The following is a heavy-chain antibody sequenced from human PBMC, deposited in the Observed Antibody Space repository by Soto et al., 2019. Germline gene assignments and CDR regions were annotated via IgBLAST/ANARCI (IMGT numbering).Heavy chain of an antibody. CDR3: ARDDENDAFDI. CDR1: GYTFTSYG. CDR2: ISAYNGNT. Sequence: QVQLVQSGAEVKKPGASVKVSCKASGYTFTSYGISWVRQAPGQGLDWMGWISAYNGNTNYAQKLQGRVTMTTDTFTSTAYMVMRSLRSDDTAVYYWARDDENDAFDIWGQGTMVTVAS. J-gene: IGHJ3*02. V-gene: IGHV1-18*01.